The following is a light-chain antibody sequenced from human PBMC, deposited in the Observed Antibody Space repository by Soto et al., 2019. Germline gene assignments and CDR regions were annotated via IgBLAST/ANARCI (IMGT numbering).Light chain of an antibody. CDR1: QSISSY. Sequence: DIQMTQSPSSLSAFVGDRVTITCRASQSISSYLNWYQQKPGKAPKLLISAASSLQSGVPSRFSGSGSGTDFTLTISSLQPEDFATYYCQRSYSTWTFGQGTKVDIK. V-gene: IGKV1-39*01. CDR3: QRSYSTWT. J-gene: IGKJ1*01. CDR2: AAS.